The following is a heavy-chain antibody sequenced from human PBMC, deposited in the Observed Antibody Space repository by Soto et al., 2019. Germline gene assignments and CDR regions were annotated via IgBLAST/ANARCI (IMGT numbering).Heavy chain of an antibody. CDR1: GGSISSYY. D-gene: IGHD3-10*01. CDR2: IYYSGST. V-gene: IGHV4-59*08. Sequence: SETLSLTCTVSGGSISSYYWSWFRQPPGRGLEWSGYIYYSGSTSYSPSLKSRVTISVDTCKNQISLMLSSLTAADTAMYYCARPPLYGVGRDVGAKGTRVTVS. J-gene: IGHJ6*04. CDR3: ARPPLYGVGRDV.